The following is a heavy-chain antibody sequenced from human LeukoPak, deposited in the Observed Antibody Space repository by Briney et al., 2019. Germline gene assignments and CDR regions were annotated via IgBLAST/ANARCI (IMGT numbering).Heavy chain of an antibody. CDR1: GGSFSGYY. Sequence: SENLSLTCAVYGGSFSGYYWSWIRQPPGKGLEWIGEINHSGSTNYNPSLKSRVTISVDTSKNQFSLKLSSVTAADTAVYYCARGTQKDITKMRNYYYYMDVWGKGTTVTVSS. CDR3: ARGTQKDITKMRNYYYYMDV. V-gene: IGHV4-34*01. CDR2: INHSGST. J-gene: IGHJ6*03. D-gene: IGHD3-10*01.